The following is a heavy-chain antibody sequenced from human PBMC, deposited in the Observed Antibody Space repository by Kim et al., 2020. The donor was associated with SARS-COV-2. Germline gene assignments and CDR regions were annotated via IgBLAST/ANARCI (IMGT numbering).Heavy chain of an antibody. V-gene: IGHV4-34*01. J-gene: IGHJ4*02. Sequence: KSRVTISVDTSKNQFSLKLSSVTAADTAVYYCARVKGNYDFWSGYFYFDYWGQGTLVTVSS. D-gene: IGHD3-3*01. CDR3: ARVKGNYDFWSGYFYFDY.